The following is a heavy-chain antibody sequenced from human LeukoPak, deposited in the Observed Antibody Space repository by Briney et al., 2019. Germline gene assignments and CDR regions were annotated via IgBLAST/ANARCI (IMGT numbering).Heavy chain of an antibody. CDR3: AKAPFQVVPAAFPFDP. D-gene: IGHD2-2*01. J-gene: IGHJ5*02. CDR1: GFTFSSYA. Sequence: GGSLRLSCAASGFTFSSYAMSWVRQAPGKGLEWVSAISGSGGSTYYADSVKGRFTISRDNSKNTLYLQMNSLRAEDTPVYYCAKAPFQVVPAAFPFDPWGQGTLVTVSS. V-gene: IGHV3-23*01. CDR2: ISGSGGST.